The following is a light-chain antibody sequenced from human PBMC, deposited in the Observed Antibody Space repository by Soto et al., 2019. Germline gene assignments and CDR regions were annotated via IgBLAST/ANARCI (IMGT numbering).Light chain of an antibody. CDR2: DVS. CDR3: SSYASSSTLDV. V-gene: IGLV2-14*03. CDR1: SGDIGGYNS. Sequence: QSALTQPASVSGSPGQSITISCTGTSGDIGGYNSVSWYQHHPGKASKLMIYDVSNRPSGVSNRFSGSKSGNTASLTISGLQAEDEADYYCSSYASSSTLDVFGTGTKVTVL. J-gene: IGLJ1*01.